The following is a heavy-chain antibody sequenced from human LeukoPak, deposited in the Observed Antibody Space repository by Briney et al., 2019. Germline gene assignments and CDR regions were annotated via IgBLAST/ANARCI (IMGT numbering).Heavy chain of an antibody. D-gene: IGHD2-15*01. J-gene: IGHJ4*02. CDR3: TRGWQSEDY. CDR1: GFTFGDYA. CDR2: IRSKAYGGTT. Sequence: GGSLILSCTASGFTFGDYAMSWVRQAPGKGLEWVGFIRSKAYGGTTEYAASVKGRFTISRDDSKSIAYLQMNSLKTEDTAVYYCTRGWQSEDYWGQGTLVTVSS. V-gene: IGHV3-49*04.